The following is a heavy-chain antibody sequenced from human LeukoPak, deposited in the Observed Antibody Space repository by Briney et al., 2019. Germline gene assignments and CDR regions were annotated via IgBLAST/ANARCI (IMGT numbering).Heavy chain of an antibody. Sequence: SQTLSLTCTVSGGSISSGYYYWSWIRQPPGKGLEYIGYIYYGGTYYNPSLKSRVTISVDTSKNQFSLKLSSVTAADTAVYYCARAYYDYVWGSLAYFDYWGQGTLVTVSS. J-gene: IGHJ4*02. D-gene: IGHD3-16*01. V-gene: IGHV4-30-4*01. CDR2: IYYGGT. CDR1: GGSISSGYYY. CDR3: ARAYYDYVWGSLAYFDY.